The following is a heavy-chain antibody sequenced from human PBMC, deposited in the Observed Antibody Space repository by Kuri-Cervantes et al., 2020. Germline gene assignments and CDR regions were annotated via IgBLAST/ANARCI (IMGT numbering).Heavy chain of an antibody. D-gene: IGHD3-3*01. CDR2: IKQDGSEK. Sequence: ETLSLTCAASGFTFSSYGMHWVRQAPGKGLEWVANIKQDGSEKYYVDSVKGRFTISRDNAKNSLYLQMNSLRAEDTAVYYCAREHYDFGGMDVWGKGTTVTVSS. CDR1: GFTFSSYG. V-gene: IGHV3-7*01. J-gene: IGHJ6*03. CDR3: AREHYDFGGMDV.